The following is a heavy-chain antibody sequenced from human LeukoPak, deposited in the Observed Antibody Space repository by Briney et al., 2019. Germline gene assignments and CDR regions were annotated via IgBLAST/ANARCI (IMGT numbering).Heavy chain of an antibody. J-gene: IGHJ5*02. Sequence: SETLTLTCAVYGGSFSGYYWSWIRQPPGEGLEWIGEINHSGSTNYNPSLKSRVTISVDTSKNQFSLKLSSVTAADTAVYYCAIMTGTFDPWGQGTLVTVSS. CDR3: AIMTGTFDP. D-gene: IGHD3-9*01. CDR1: GGSFSGYY. V-gene: IGHV4-34*01. CDR2: INHSGST.